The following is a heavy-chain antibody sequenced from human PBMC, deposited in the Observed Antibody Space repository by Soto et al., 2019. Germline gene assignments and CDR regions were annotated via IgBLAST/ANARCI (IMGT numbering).Heavy chain of an antibody. CDR1: GFTFSSYA. D-gene: IGHD2-2*01. CDR2: ISGSGGTT. Sequence: VGSLRLSCAASGFTFSSYAMSWVRQAPGKGLEWVSVISGSGGTTYYADSVKGRFTISRDNSKNTLYLQMISLRAEDTAVYYCAKPNLYCSSTSCYDYWGQGTPVTVSS. V-gene: IGHV3-23*01. J-gene: IGHJ4*02. CDR3: AKPNLYCSSTSCYDY.